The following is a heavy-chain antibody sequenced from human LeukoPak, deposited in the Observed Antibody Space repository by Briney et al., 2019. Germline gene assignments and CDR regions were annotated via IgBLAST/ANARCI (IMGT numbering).Heavy chain of an antibody. CDR2: IRYDGSNK. CDR3: ASSFGFGDYYFDY. J-gene: IGHJ4*02. CDR1: GFTFSSYG. V-gene: IGHV3-30*02. Sequence: PGGSLRLSCAASGFTFSSYGMHWVRQAPGKGLEWVAFIRYDGSNKYYADSVKGRFTISRDNSKNTLYLQMNSLRAEDTAVYYCASSFGFGDYYFDYWGQGTLVTVSS. D-gene: IGHD3-10*01.